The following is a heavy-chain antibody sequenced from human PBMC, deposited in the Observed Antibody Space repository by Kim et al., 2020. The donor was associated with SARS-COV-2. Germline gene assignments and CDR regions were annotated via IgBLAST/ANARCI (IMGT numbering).Heavy chain of an antibody. J-gene: IGHJ4*02. CDR2: IYYTWTT. CDR3: VAYQYETTYDF. Sequence: SETLSITCTVSGGSISSSRHYWAWIRQPPGKGLEWIGSIYYTWTTDYNPSLKSRVTISLDTSKNEFSLKLNSVTAADTAVYYCVAYQYETTYDFWGQGTLVAVSS. V-gene: IGHV4-39*01. D-gene: IGHD1-1*01. CDR1: GGSISSSRHY.